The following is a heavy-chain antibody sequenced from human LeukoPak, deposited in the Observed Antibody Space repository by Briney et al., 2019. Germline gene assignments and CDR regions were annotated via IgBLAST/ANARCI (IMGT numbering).Heavy chain of an antibody. CDR1: GFTFSSYW. V-gene: IGHV3-7*01. D-gene: IGHD6-13*01. CDR2: IKQDGSEK. J-gene: IGHJ4*02. Sequence: GGSLRLSCAASGFTFSSYWVSWVRQAPGKGLEWVANIKQDGSEKYYVDSVKGRFTISRDNAKNSLYLQMNSLRAEDTAVYYCARGRAAAGPLDYWGQGTLVTVSS. CDR3: ARGRAAAGPLDY.